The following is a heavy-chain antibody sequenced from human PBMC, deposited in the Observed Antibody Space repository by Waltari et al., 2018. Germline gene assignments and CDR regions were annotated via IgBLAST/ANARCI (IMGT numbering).Heavy chain of an antibody. CDR2: SDDDGSGT. D-gene: IGHD5-18*01. V-gene: IGHV3-74*01. J-gene: IGHJ4*02. CDR1: GFAFSSYW. Sequence: EVRLEESGGGLVQPGGSLRLSCAASGFAFSSYWMHWVRQAPGKGLVWVSSSDDDGSGTTDADSVMGRFTISRDNAKNTVYLEMNSLRAEDTAVYYCSRSPAGYSRSDYWGQGTLVTVSS. CDR3: SRSPAGYSRSDY.